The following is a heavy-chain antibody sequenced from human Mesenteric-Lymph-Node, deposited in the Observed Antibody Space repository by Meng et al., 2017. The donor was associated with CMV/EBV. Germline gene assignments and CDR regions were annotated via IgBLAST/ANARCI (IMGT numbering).Heavy chain of an antibody. Sequence: LSGFSLYSTGVGVGCIRQPPGKALEWLALIYWNDDTRHSPSLKSRLTITKDTSKSQVVLTMTNMDPVDTGTYYCAHRSFSSGPVDYWAQGTLVTVSS. D-gene: IGHD6-6*01. CDR3: AHRSFSSGPVDY. CDR2: IYWNDDT. V-gene: IGHV2-5*01. J-gene: IGHJ4*02. CDR1: GFSLYSTGVG.